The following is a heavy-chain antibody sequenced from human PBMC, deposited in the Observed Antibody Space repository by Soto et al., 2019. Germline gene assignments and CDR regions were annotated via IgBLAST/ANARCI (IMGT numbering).Heavy chain of an antibody. D-gene: IGHD3-22*01. J-gene: IGHJ4*02. Sequence: ASVKVSCKASGYTFTSYYMHWVRQAPGQGLEWMGIINPSGGSTSYAQKFQGRVTMTRDTSTSTVYMELSSLRSEDTAVYYFARDRGLLHYDSSGYLLYWGQGTLVTVSS. CDR3: ARDRGLLHYDSSGYLLY. CDR1: GYTFTSYY. CDR2: INPSGGST. V-gene: IGHV1-46*01.